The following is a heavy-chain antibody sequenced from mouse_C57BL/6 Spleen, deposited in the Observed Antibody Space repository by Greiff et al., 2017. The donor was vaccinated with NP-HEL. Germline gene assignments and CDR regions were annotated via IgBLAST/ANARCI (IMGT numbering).Heavy chain of an antibody. V-gene: IGHV5-4*01. CDR1: GFTFSSYA. Sequence: VQLKESGGGLVKPGGSLKLSCAASGFTFSSYAMSWVRQTPEKRLEWVATISDGGSYTYYPDNVKGRFTISRDNAKNNLYLQMSHLKSEDTAMYYCARGEGLFDYWGQGTTLTVSS. CDR2: ISDGGSYT. J-gene: IGHJ2*01. CDR3: ARGEGLFDY.